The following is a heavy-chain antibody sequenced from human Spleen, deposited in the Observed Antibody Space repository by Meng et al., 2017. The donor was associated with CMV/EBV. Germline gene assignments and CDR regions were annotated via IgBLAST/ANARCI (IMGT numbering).Heavy chain of an antibody. V-gene: IGHV1-46*01. CDR3: ARDHGVAARLNWFDP. J-gene: IGHJ5*02. CDR2: INPSNGGT. CDR1: GYTFTSYY. D-gene: IGHD6-6*01. Sequence: SGYTFTSYYMHWVRQAPGQGLEWMGIINPSNGGTNYAQKFQGRVTMTRDTSTSTVYMELSSLRSEDTAVYYCARDHGVAARLNWFDPWGQGTLVTVSS.